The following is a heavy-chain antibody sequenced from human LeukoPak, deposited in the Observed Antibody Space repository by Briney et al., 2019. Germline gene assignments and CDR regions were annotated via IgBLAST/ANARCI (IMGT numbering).Heavy chain of an antibody. CDR2: ISWNSGSI. Sequence: PGRSLRLSCAASGFTFDDYAMHWVRQAPGKGLEWVSGISWNSGSIGYADSVKGRFTISRYNAKNSLYLQMNSLRAEDTALYYCAKDIDKFYFDYWGQGTLVTVSS. J-gene: IGHJ4*02. V-gene: IGHV3-9*01. CDR3: AKDIDKFYFDY. CDR1: GFTFDDYA. D-gene: IGHD3-9*01.